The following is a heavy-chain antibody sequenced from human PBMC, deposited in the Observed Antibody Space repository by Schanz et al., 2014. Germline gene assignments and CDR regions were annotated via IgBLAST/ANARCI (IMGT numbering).Heavy chain of an antibody. V-gene: IGHV4-39*01. Sequence: QVQLQESGPGLVKPSETLSLTCSVSGDSITGVSRYWGWIRQPPGKGLEWIASDCISATDYVNESFQSGVSISIDRSKNQLSRKVPSVTAADTAVYFCARHRDEMATVSSPFDYWGQGILVTVSS. CDR3: ARHRDEMATVSSPFDY. J-gene: IGHJ4*02. CDR1: GDSITGVSRY. CDR2: DCISATD. D-gene: IGHD2-15*01.